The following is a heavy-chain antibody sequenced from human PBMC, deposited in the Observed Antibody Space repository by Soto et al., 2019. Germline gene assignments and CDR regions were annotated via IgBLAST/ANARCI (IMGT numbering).Heavy chain of an antibody. CDR2: IYYSGNT. D-gene: IGHD6-13*01. V-gene: IGHV4-31*03. CDR3: ARVRTYSSSWDSFDFDY. CDR1: GGSISSGRYY. Sequence: QLHLQESGPGLVKPSQTLSLTCTVSGGSISSGRYYWSWIRQHPGKGLEWIWYIYYSGNTYYNPHVRIRITISVATSKNHFSLKLSSVTAADTGVYYCARVRTYSSSWDSFDFDYWGQGTLVTVSP. J-gene: IGHJ4*02.